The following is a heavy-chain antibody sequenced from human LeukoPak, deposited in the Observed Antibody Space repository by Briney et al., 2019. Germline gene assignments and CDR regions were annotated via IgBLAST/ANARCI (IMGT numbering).Heavy chain of an antibody. CDR2: ISSSSSYI. D-gene: IGHD3-10*01. V-gene: IGHV3-21*01. CDR3: AREKEHRITMVRGVIITYYYYYYMDV. J-gene: IGHJ6*03. CDR1: GFTFSSYS. Sequence: GGSLRLSCAASGFTFSSYSMNWVRQAPGKGLEWVSSISSSSSYIYYADSVKGRFTISRDNAKNSLYLQMNSLRAEDTAVYYCAREKEHRITMVRGVIITYYYYYYMDVWGKGTTVTISS.